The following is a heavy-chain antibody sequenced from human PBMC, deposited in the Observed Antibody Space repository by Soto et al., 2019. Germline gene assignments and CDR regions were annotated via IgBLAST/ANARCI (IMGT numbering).Heavy chain of an antibody. J-gene: IGHJ6*02. Sequence: QVQLQESGPGLVKPSQTLSLSCNVYGVSVSSGDYYWSWIRQHAGGGLEWIGYIDRSGSTYYKPSLRGRVIMSVDTSTNQIYLRLLSVTAADTAMYYCARDSGGNSDNYYDLDVWGHGTTVTVSS. CDR2: IDRSGST. D-gene: IGHD1-1*01. CDR1: GVSVSSGDYY. CDR3: ARDSGGNSDNYYDLDV. V-gene: IGHV4-31*03.